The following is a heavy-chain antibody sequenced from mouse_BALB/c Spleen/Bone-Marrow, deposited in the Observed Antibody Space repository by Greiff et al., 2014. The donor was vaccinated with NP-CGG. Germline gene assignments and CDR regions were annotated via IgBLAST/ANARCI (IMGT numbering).Heavy chain of an antibody. Sequence: VMLVESGAELMKPGASVKIPCKATGYTFSSYWIEWVKQRPGHGLEWIGEILPGSGSTNYNEKFKGKATFTADTSSNTAYMQLSSLTSEDSAVYYCARRVPFAYWGQGTLVTVSA. CDR1: GYTFSSYW. V-gene: IGHV1-9*01. J-gene: IGHJ3*01. CDR3: ARRVPFAY. CDR2: ILPGSGST.